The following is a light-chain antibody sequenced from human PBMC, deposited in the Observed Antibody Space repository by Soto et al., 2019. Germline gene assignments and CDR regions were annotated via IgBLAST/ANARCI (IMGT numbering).Light chain of an antibody. CDR1: QSVSSD. Sequence: EIWMTTSTATLSVSPGERATLSCRASQSVSSDLAWYQQKPGQAPSLLIYGASTRATGIPARFSGSGSGTEFTLTISSLQSEDFAVYFCHQYNSCPRTFGQGTRLEI. CDR3: HQYNSCPRT. V-gene: IGKV3-15*01. CDR2: GAS. J-gene: IGKJ5*01.